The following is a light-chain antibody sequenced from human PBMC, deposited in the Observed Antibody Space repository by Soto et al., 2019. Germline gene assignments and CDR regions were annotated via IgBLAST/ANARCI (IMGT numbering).Light chain of an antibody. CDR2: WAS. V-gene: IGKV4-1*01. J-gene: IGKJ2*01. CDR3: LQYYSSPYT. Sequence: DIVMTQSPDSLAVSLGERATTNCKSSQTVLYSSNNKNYLAWYQQKPGQPPKLLIYWASIRESGVPDRFSGSGSGTDFTLTISSLQAEDVAVYYCLQYYSSPYTFGQGTKLEIK. CDR1: QTVLYSSNNKNY.